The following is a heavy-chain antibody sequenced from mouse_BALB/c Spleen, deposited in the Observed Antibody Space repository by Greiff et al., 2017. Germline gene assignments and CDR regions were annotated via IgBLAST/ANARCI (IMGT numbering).Heavy chain of an antibody. CDR3: ASYYGSSYSFAY. J-gene: IGHJ3*01. CDR1: GDSITSGY. D-gene: IGHD1-1*01. CDR2: ISYSGST. V-gene: IGHV3-8*02. Sequence: EVKLMESGPSLVKPSQTLSLTCSVTGDSITSGYWNWIRKFPGNKLEYMGYISYSGSTYYNPSLKSRISITRDTSKNQYYLQLNSVTTEDTATYYCASYYGSSYSFAYWGQGTLVTVSA.